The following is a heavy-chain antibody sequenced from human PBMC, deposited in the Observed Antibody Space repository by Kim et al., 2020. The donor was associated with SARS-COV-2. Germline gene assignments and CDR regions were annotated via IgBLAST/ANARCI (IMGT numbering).Heavy chain of an antibody. J-gene: IGHJ4*02. V-gene: IGHV4-34*01. Sequence: SETLSLTCAVYGGSFSGYYWSWIRQPPGKGLEWIGEINHSGSTNYNPSLKSRVTISVDTSKNQFSLKLSSVTAADTAVYYCARGGRGIAAHYWGQGTLVTVSS. D-gene: IGHD6-13*01. CDR3: ARGGRGIAAHY. CDR2: INHSGST. CDR1: GGSFSGYY.